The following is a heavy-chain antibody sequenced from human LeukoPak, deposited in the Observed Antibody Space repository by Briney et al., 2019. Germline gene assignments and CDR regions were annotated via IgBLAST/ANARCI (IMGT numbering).Heavy chain of an antibody. V-gene: IGHV3-11*05. CDR2: ISSSSDYT. D-gene: IGHD1-26*01. J-gene: IGHJ4*02. Sequence: PGGSLRLSCAASGFTFSDYYMTRIRQAPGKGLECVSYISSSSDYTNYPDSVKGRFTISRDNAKNSLYLQMNSLRAEDTAVYYCARVKVGTTNRFDYWGQGTLVTVSS. CDR1: GFTFSDYY. CDR3: ARVKVGTTNRFDY.